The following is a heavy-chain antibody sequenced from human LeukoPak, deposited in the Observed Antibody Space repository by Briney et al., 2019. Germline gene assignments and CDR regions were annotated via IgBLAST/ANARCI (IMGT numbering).Heavy chain of an antibody. Sequence: ASVKVTCMSTGYTFTSHGISWVRQAPGQGLEWMGWISAYNGNTNYAQKLHGRVTMTTDTSTSTAYMELRSLRSDDTAVYYCARGSYYYDSSGSPLGYWGQGTPVTVSS. CDR1: GYTFTSHG. CDR2: ISAYNGNT. V-gene: IGHV1-18*01. CDR3: ARGSYYYDSSGSPLGY. D-gene: IGHD3-22*01. J-gene: IGHJ4*02.